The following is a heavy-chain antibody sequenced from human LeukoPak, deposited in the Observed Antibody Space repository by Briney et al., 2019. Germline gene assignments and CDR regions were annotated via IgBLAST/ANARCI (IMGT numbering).Heavy chain of an antibody. Sequence: AASVQVSCKASGYTFTGYYMHWVRQAPGQGLEWMGWINPKSGGTNYAQKFQGRVTMTRDTSISTAYMELSRLRSDDTAVSYCARSPVPTTYNWFDPWGQGTLFTVSS. CDR1: GYTFTGYY. CDR3: ARSPVPTTYNWFDP. J-gene: IGHJ5*02. CDR2: INPKSGGT. V-gene: IGHV1-2*02. D-gene: IGHD5-12*01.